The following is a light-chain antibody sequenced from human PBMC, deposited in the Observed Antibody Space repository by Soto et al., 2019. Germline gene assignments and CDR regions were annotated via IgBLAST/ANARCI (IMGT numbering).Light chain of an antibody. Sequence: AILLTQSPSSLSASVGDRVTITCRASQGIDTSLAWYQQKPGKAPKLLIYAASNFQSGVPSRFSGSGSGTDFTLTISSLQPEDFATYYCLQDYRYPPWTFGQGTKVDIK. CDR2: AAS. V-gene: IGKV1-6*01. CDR1: QGIDTS. CDR3: LQDYRYPPWT. J-gene: IGKJ1*01.